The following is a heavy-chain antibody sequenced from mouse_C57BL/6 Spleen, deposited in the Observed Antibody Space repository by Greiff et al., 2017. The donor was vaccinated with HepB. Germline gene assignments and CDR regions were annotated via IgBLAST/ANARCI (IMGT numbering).Heavy chain of an antibody. V-gene: IGHV5-6*01. D-gene: IGHD2-4*01. J-gene: IGHJ2*01. CDR3: ARRGIYYDYLDY. CDR2: ISSGGSYT. CDR1: GFTFSSYG. Sequence: DVHLVESGGDLVKPGGSLKLSCAASGFTFSSYGMSWVRQTPDKRLEWVATISSGGSYTYYPDSVKGRFTISRDNAKNTLYLQMSSLKSEDTAMYYCARRGIYYDYLDYWGQGTTLTVSS.